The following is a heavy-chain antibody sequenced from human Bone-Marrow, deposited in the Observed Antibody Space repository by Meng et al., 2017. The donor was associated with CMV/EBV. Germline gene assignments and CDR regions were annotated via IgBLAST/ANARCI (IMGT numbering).Heavy chain of an antibody. CDR1: GFTLSGYS. CDR2: ISFDGADK. CDR3: AKRADYSDTSNYYSLDY. J-gene: IGHJ4*02. Sequence: GESLKISCAASGFTLSGYSMHWVRQAPGKGLEWVAVISFDGADKYYGDSVKGRFTISRDTSKKASFLQMNSLRREDTAVYFCAKRADYSDTSNYYSLDYWGQGTLVTVSS. V-gene: IGHV3-30*04. D-gene: IGHD3-22*01.